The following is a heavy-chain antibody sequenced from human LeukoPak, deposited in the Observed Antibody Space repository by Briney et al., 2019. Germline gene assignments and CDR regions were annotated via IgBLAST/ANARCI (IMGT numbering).Heavy chain of an antibody. J-gene: IGHJ4*02. Sequence: PSETLSLTCTVSGGSISSYYWSWIRQPPGKGLEWIGYIYYSGSTNYNPSLKSRVTISVDTSKNQFSLKLSSVTAADTAVYYCARGDSPNYYDSSGSFPYWGQGTLVTVSS. CDR2: IYYSGST. V-gene: IGHV4-59*12. D-gene: IGHD3-22*01. CDR1: GGSISSYY. CDR3: ARGDSPNYYDSSGSFPY.